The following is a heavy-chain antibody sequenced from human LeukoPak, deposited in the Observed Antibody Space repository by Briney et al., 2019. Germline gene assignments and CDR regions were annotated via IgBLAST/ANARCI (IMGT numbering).Heavy chain of an antibody. Sequence: ASVKVSCKASGYTFTSYDINWVRQATGQGLEWMGWMNPNSGNTGYAQKFQGRVAITRNTSISTAYMELSSLRSEDTAVYYCARGLGSSSSGFYYYMDVWGKGTTVTVSS. J-gene: IGHJ6*03. D-gene: IGHD6-6*01. CDR2: MNPNSGNT. CDR1: GYTFTSYD. V-gene: IGHV1-8*03. CDR3: ARGLGSSSSGFYYYMDV.